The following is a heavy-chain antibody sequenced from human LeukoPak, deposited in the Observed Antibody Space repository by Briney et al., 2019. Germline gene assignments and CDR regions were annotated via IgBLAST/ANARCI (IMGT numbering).Heavy chain of an antibody. J-gene: IGHJ4*02. CDR1: GFTFSTCW. D-gene: IGHD2-21*01. CDR2: IKQDGSER. CDR3: AKSLVVVNDPPDY. Sequence: GGSLRLSCAASGFTFSTCWMPWVRQAPGKGLEWVANIKQDGSERYYVDSVKGRFTISRDNAKSSLYLQMNSLRAEDTAVYYCAKSLVVVNDPPDYWGQGTLVTVSS. V-gene: IGHV3-7*01.